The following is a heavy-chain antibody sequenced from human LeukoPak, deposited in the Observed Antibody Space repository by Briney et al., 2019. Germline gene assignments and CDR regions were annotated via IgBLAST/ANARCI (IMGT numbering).Heavy chain of an antibody. D-gene: IGHD4-23*01. CDR3: ASIGGTSLEY. CDR2: INPNSGST. CDR1: GYTFTDHY. Sequence: ASVKVSCKASGYTFTDHYMHWVRQPPGQGLEWVGWINPNSGSTNYAQKFQGRVTMTRDTSINTAYMEVSRLRSDDTAVYYCASIGGTSLEYWGQGTLVTVSS. J-gene: IGHJ4*02. V-gene: IGHV1-2*02.